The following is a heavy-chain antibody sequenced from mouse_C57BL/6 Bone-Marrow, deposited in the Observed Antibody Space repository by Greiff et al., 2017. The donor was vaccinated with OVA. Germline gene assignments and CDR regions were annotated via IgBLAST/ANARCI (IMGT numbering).Heavy chain of an antibody. CDR2: IDPANGNT. Sequence: VHVKQSVAELVRPGASVKLSCTASGFNIKNTYMHWVKQRPEQGLEWIGRIDPANGNTKYAPKFQGKATITADTSSNTAYLQLSSLTSEDTAIYYCATLYYGSSWFAYWGQGTLVTVSA. V-gene: IGHV14-3*01. CDR1: GFNIKNTY. D-gene: IGHD1-1*01. CDR3: ATLYYGSSWFAY. J-gene: IGHJ3*01.